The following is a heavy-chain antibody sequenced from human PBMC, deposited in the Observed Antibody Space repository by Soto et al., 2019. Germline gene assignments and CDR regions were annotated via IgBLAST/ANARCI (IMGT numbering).Heavy chain of an antibody. CDR2: ISNDGSYK. CDR1: GFSFRSYV. D-gene: IGHD2-15*01. J-gene: IGHJ4*02. V-gene: IGHV3-30*18. CDR3: AKLALERSYIAYDEVDY. Sequence: QVQLVESGGGVVQPGRSLRLSCTASGFSFRSYVMHWVRQAPGKGLEWVALISNDGSYKYYADSVKGRFTISRDNSKNTLNRQMNSLRSDDTGVYHWAKLALERSYIAYDEVDYWGQGTLANVSS.